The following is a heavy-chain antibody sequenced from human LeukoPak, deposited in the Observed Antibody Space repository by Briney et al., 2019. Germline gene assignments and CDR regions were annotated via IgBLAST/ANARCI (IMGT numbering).Heavy chain of an antibody. D-gene: IGHD6-6*01. J-gene: IGHJ6*02. CDR2: IWNDGSNK. CDR3: ARDSGSSASGGHYFGMDA. CDR1: GFTFTNYG. V-gene: IGHV3-33*01. Sequence: GGSLRLSCAASGFTFTNYGMHWVRQAPGTGLEWLAVIWNDGSNKYYPNSVKGRFTISRDNSKNTVFLHMNSLSAGDTAVYNCARDSGSSASGGHYFGMDAWGLGTTVTVSS.